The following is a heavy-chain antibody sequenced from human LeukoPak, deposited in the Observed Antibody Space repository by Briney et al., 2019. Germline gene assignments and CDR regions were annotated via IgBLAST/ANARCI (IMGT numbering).Heavy chain of an antibody. D-gene: IGHD6-19*01. V-gene: IGHV4-39*02. J-gene: IGHJ5*02. CDR1: RGSIRSTSHY. CDR2: IYYRGST. CDR3: ARCIGWSSDL. Sequence: PSDTLSLTCSVSRGSIRSTSHYWGWIRQPPGEGLEWIGFIYYRGSTYYNASLRSRVAIAVDTSKNHLSLTLTSVTAADTAVYFCARCIGWSSDLWGQGALVTVS.